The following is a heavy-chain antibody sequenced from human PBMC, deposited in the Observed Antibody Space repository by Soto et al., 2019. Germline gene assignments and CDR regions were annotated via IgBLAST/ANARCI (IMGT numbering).Heavy chain of an antibody. CDR1: GITFSTST. J-gene: IGHJ3*02. CDR3: AKYLYRYCTNGVCSHALDI. D-gene: IGHD2-8*01. V-gene: IGHV3-30*18. Sequence: GWPLRCSSAEGGITFSTSTMSGILQTPGKGLEWVAVISYDGSNKYYADSVKGRFTISRDNSKNTLYLQMNSLRAEDTAVYYCAKYLYRYCTNGVCSHALDIWGQGT. CDR2: ISYDGSNK.